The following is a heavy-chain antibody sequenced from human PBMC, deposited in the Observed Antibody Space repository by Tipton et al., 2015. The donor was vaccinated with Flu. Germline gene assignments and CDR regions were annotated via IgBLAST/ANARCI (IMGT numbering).Heavy chain of an antibody. D-gene: IGHD3-16*02. CDR1: GFTFSDYW. V-gene: IGHV3-7*01. CDR2: IKQDGSEK. J-gene: IGHJ4*02. CDR3: ARGAPFVNFDY. Sequence: SLRLSCAASGFTFSDYWMTWVRQAPGKGLEWVASIKQDGSEKFYVDSVKGRFTISRDNAKNSLYLQMSSLRAEDTAVYFCARGAPFVNFDYWGQGTLVTVSS.